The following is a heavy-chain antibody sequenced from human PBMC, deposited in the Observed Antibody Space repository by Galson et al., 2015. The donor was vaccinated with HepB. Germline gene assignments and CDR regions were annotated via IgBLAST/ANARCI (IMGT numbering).Heavy chain of an antibody. CDR2: ISGSGSTT. CDR1: GFSFSGSA. D-gene: IGHD6-19*01. CDR3: AKSSVNSWGHFDS. Sequence: SLRLACAASGFSFSGSAMDWVRQAPGKGLEWVSFISGSGSTTYDADSVRGRFTISRDNSKDTLYLQINILRPEDTAVYYCAKSSVNSWGHFDSWCQGTLVTVSS. V-gene: IGHV3-23*01. J-gene: IGHJ4*02.